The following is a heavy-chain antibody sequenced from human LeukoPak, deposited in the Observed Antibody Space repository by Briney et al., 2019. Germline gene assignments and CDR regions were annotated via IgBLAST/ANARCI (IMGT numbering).Heavy chain of an antibody. D-gene: IGHD6-19*01. J-gene: IGHJ4*02. CDR1: GFTFSDYY. Sequence: GGSLRLSCAASGFTFSDYYMSWIRQAPGKGLEWVSYVSSSGSTIYYADSVKGRFTISRDNAKNSLYLQMNSLRAEDTAVYYCAKEPRGWPAYYFDYWGQGTLVTVSS. CDR3: AKEPRGWPAYYFDY. CDR2: VSSSGSTI. V-gene: IGHV3-11*01.